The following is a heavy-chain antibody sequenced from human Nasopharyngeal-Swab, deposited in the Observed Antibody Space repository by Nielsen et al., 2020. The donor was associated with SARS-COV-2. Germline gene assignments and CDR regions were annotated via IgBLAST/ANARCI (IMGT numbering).Heavy chain of an antibody. CDR2: INTKTGNP. Sequence: WVRQAPGQGLEWVGRINTKTGNPMYAPGFTGRFVLSLDTSVNTAYLQISSLKAEDTAVYYCARDLYSGTKPRFWSGYYGYYYGMDVWGQGTTVTVSS. V-gene: IGHV7-4-1*02. J-gene: IGHJ6*02. D-gene: IGHD3-3*01. CDR3: ARDLYSGTKPRFWSGYYGYYYGMDV.